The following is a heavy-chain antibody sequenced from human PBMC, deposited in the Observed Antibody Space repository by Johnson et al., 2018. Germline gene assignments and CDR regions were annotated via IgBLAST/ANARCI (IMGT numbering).Heavy chain of an antibody. CDR1: GFSFSTYT. D-gene: IGHD3-10*01. CDR2: ISSRSRYI. V-gene: IGHV3-21*01. CDR3: ARDLAPPGFEEEGYYSYRDV. J-gene: IGHJ6*03. Sequence: EVQLVESGGGLVKPGGSLRLACAASGFSFSTYTLNWVRQAPGKGLEWLSSISSRSRYINYADSVRGRFTISRDNAKESLFLQMNTLTVEDTAVYYCARDLAPPGFEEEGYYSYRDVWGKGTAVTVSS.